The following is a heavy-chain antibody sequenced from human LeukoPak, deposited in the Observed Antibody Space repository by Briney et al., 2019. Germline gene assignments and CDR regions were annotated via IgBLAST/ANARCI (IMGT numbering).Heavy chain of an antibody. CDR1: GFIFSTYG. D-gene: IGHD3-10*01. V-gene: IGHV3-48*01. Sequence: GGSLRLSCAASGFIFSTYGMNWVRQAPGKGLEWASYISSGSSSIYYADSVKGRFTISRDNAKNSLYLQMNSLRAEDTALYYCVAPSQGRDFYPMDVWGQGTTVTVSS. CDR2: ISSGSSSI. CDR3: VAPSQGRDFYPMDV. J-gene: IGHJ6*02.